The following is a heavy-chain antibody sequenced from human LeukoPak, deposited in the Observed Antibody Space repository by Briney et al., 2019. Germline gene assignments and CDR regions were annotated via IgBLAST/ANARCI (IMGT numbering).Heavy chain of an antibody. CDR1: GYTFTGYY. J-gene: IGHJ3*02. D-gene: IGHD6-13*01. CDR2: FDPEDGET. CDR3: ATRTPLDSSWHDAFDI. Sequence: ASVKVSCKASGYTFTGYYMHWVRQAPGKGLEWMGGFDPEDGETIYAQKFQGRVTMTEDTSTDTAYMELSSLRSEDTAVYYCATRTPLDSSWHDAFDIWGQGTMVTVSS. V-gene: IGHV1-24*01.